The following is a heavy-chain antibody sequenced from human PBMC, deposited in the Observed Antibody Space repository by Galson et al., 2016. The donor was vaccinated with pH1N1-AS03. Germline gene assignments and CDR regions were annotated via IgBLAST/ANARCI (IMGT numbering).Heavy chain of an antibody. CDR2: ISGNGFST. J-gene: IGHJ4*02. D-gene: IGHD4/OR15-4a*01. Sequence: SLRLSCAVGGFTFSSYAMFWVRQAPGKGLEYVSAISGNGFSTYYANSVKDRFAVSRDNSKNTLYLQMGSLRVEDMAVYYRARGPVSYANYWFPPPDYWGQGTLSPSPQ. CDR3: ARGPVSYANYWFPPPDY. V-gene: IGHV3-64*01. CDR1: GFTFSSYA.